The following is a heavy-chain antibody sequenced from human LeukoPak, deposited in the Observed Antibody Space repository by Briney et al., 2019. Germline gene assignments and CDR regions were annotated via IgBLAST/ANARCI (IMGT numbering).Heavy chain of an antibody. CDR1: GDSISSWTYY. V-gene: IGHV4-39*07. CDR3: ARDQDSSSLLDY. Sequence: SETLSLTCTVSGDSISSWTYYWGWVRQPPGKGPEWIGSIYYNGATYYNPSLKSRVSISVDTSQNQFSLRLRSVTAADTAVYYCARDQDSSSLLDYWGQGTLVTVSS. CDR2: IYYNGAT. J-gene: IGHJ4*02. D-gene: IGHD6-13*01.